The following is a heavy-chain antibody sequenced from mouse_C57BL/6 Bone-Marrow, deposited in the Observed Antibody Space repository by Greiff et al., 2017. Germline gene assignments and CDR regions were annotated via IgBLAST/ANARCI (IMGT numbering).Heavy chain of an antibody. CDR1: GYTFTSYW. CDR3: ASSRFITTVVFDY. V-gene: IGHV1-72*01. Sequence: QVQLQQPGAELVKPGASVKLSCKASGYTFTSYWMHWVKQRPGRGLEWIGGIDPTSGGTTYNEKFKSTATLTVDKPSSTAYMQLSSLTSEESAVYYCASSRFITTVVFDYWGQGTTRTVS. D-gene: IGHD1-1*01. CDR2: IDPTSGGT. J-gene: IGHJ2*01.